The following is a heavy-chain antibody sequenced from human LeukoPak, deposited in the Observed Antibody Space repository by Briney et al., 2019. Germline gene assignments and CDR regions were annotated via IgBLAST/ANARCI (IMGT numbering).Heavy chain of an antibody. CDR2: IYTSGST. Sequence: SETLSLTCTVSGGSISSYYWSWIRQPAGKGLEWIGRIYTSGSTNYNPSLKSRVTMSVDTSKNQFSLKLSSVTAADTAVYYCASGRVPAAKGNNWFDPWGQGTLVTVSS. J-gene: IGHJ5*02. D-gene: IGHD2-2*01. V-gene: IGHV4-4*07. CDR1: GGSISSYY. CDR3: ASGRVPAAKGNNWFDP.